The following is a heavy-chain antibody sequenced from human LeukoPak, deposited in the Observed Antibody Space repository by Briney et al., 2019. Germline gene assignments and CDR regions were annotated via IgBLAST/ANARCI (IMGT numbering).Heavy chain of an antibody. CDR1: GFTFSSYA. J-gene: IGHJ4*02. CDR3: AREMATIETFDY. CDR2: TSYDGSNK. V-gene: IGHV3-30-3*01. Sequence: GGSLRLSCAASGFTFSSYAMHWVRQAPGEGLEWVAVTSYDGSNKYYADSVKGRFTISRDNSKNTLYLQMSSLRAEDTAVYYCAREMATIETFDYWGQGTLVTVSS. D-gene: IGHD5-24*01.